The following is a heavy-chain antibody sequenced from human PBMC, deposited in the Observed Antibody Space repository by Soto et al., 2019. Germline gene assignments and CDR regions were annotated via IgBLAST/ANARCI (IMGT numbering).Heavy chain of an antibody. D-gene: IGHD4-17*01. CDR1: GFTFSTYG. CDR3: AKDLLLTTVTTVGD. J-gene: IGHJ4*02. CDR2: ISYDGSNK. Sequence: QVQLVESEGGVVQPGRSLRLSCAASGFTFSTYGMHWVRQAPGKGLEWVAVISYDGSNKYYADSVKGRFTISRDNSKNTLWLQMDSLRAEDTAVYYCAKDLLLTTVTTVGDWGQGTLVTVSS. V-gene: IGHV3-30*18.